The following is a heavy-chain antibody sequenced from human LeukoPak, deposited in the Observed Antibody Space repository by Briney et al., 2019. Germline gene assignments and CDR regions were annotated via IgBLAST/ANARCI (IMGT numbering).Heavy chain of an antibody. D-gene: IGHD5-18*01. Sequence: SAKVSCKASNYTFPSYVLSWVPQAPGQGLEWMGRIIPILGIANYAQKLQGRVTITADKSTSTAYMELSSLRSEDTAVYYCARDSVDTAMVPLWAPGKFDYWGQGTLVTVSS. CDR2: IIPILGIA. V-gene: IGHV1-69*04. CDR1: NYTFPSYV. J-gene: IGHJ4*02. CDR3: ARDSVDTAMVPLWAPGKFDY.